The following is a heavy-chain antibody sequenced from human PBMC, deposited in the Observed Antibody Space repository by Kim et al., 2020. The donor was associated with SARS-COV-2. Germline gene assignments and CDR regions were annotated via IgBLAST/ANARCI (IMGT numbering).Heavy chain of an antibody. CDR1: RFTFDTYW. D-gene: IGHD3-10*01. V-gene: IGHV3-74*01. CDR2: MNSDGSSR. CDR3: ARVSRFRAGTYDYFYYAMDA. Sequence: GGSLRLSCAASRFTFDTYWMHWVRPAPGNGLVCVARMNSDGSSRGYVDSVKGRFTISRDNAKNTLYRQMNSLRVDDTAVYFCARVSRFRAGTYDYFYYAMDAWRHGTRGTVSS. J-gene: IGHJ6*02.